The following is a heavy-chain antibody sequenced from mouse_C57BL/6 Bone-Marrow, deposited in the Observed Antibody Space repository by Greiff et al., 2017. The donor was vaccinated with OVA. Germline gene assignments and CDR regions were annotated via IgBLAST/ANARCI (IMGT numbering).Heavy chain of an antibody. V-gene: IGHV1-53*01. J-gene: IGHJ1*03. D-gene: IGHD2-5*01. Sequence: QVQLQQPGTELVKPGASVKLSCKASGYTFTSYWMHWVKQRPGQGLEWIGNINPSNGGTNYNEKFKSKATLTVDKSSSTAYMQLSSLTSEDSAVYYCAREKAYYSNFWYFDVWGTGTTVTVSS. CDR1: GYTFTSYW. CDR2: INPSNGGT. CDR3: AREKAYYSNFWYFDV.